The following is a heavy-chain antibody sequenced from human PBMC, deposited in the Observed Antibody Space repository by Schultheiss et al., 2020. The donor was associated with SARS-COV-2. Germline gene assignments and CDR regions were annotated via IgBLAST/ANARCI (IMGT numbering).Heavy chain of an antibody. CDR1: VFSSNY. CDR3: AREGPYNWNDVSPYYYYGMDV. J-gene: IGHJ6*02. D-gene: IGHD1-1*01. V-gene: IGHV3-48*01. Sequence: GGSLRLSCAASVFSSNYMNWVRQAPGKGLEWVSSISSSSSTIYYADSVKGRFTISRDNAKNSLYLQMNSLRAEDTAVYYCAREGPYNWNDVSPYYYYGMDVWGQGTTVTVSS. CDR2: ISSSSSTI.